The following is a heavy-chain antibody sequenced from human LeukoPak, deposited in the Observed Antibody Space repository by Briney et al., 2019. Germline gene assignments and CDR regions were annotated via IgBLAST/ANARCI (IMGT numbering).Heavy chain of an antibody. V-gene: IGHV3-30*04. CDR2: ISYDGSNK. J-gene: IGHJ4*02. CDR3: ARALRSSSWYGFDY. Sequence: GGSLRLSCAASGFTFSSYAMHWVRQAPGKGLEWVAVISYDGSNKYYADSVKGRFTISRDNSKNTLYLQMNSLRAEDTAVYYCARALRSSSWYGFDYWGRGTLSPSPQ. D-gene: IGHD6-13*01. CDR1: GFTFSSYA.